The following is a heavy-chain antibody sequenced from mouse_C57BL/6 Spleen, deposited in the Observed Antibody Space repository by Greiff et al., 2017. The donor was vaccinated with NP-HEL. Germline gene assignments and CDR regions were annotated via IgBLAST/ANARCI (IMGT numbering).Heavy chain of an antibody. V-gene: IGHV1-52*01. CDR3: ARGAYYGSSIGYYFDY. CDR2: IDPSDSET. Sequence: QVQLQQPGAELVRPGSSVKLSCKASGYTFTSYWMHWVKQRPIQGLEWIGNIDPSDSETHYNQKFEDKATLTVDKSSSTAYMQLSSLTSEDSAVYYCARGAYYGSSIGYYFDYWGQGTTLTVSS. D-gene: IGHD1-1*01. J-gene: IGHJ2*01. CDR1: GYTFTSYW.